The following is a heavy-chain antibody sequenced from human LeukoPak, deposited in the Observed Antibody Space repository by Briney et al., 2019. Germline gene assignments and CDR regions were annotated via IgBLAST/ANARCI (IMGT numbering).Heavy chain of an antibody. CDR3: ARVDYGDNKFDY. Sequence: GGSLRLSCAASGFTFDDYAMHWVRQAPGKGLEWVSGISWNSGSIGYADSVKGRFTISRDNAKNSLYLQMNSLRAEDTALYYCARVDYGDNKFDYWGQGTLVTVSS. CDR2: ISWNSGSI. D-gene: IGHD4-17*01. CDR1: GFTFDDYA. J-gene: IGHJ4*02. V-gene: IGHV3-9*01.